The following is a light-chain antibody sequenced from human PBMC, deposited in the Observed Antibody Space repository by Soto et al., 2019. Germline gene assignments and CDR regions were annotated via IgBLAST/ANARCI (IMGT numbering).Light chain of an antibody. CDR2: KAS. Sequence: DIQMTQSPSTLSGSVGDRVTITCRASQTISSWLAWYQRKPGKAPKLLIYKASTLKSGVPSRFSGSGSETEFTLTISSLQSEDFAVYYCQQYNSWPMYTFGQGTKVDI. V-gene: IGKV1-5*03. CDR3: QQYNSWPMYT. CDR1: QTISSW. J-gene: IGKJ2*01.